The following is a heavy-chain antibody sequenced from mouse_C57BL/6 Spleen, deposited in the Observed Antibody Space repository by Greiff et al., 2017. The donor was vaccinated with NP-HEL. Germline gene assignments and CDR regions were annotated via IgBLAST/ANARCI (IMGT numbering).Heavy chain of an antibody. J-gene: IGHJ3*01. D-gene: IGHD2-5*01. Sequence: EVQLQQSGPELVKPGASVKIPCKASGYTFTDYNMDWVKQSHGKSLEWIGDINPNNGGTIYNQKFKGKATLTVDKSSSTAYMELRSLTSEDTAVYYCARGAPYYSNYVWFAYWGQGTLVTVSA. CDR3: ARGAPYYSNYVWFAY. CDR1: GYTFTDYN. CDR2: INPNNGGT. V-gene: IGHV1-18*01.